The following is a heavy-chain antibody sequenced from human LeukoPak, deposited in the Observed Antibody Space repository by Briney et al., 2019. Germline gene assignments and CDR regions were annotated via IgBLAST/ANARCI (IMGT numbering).Heavy chain of an antibody. Sequence: GGSPRLSCAASRISVSNNYMSWVRQAPGKGLEFVSVIYAGGDAFYADSVKGRFTISRVSSKNTLYLHMSSLTPEDTAVYYCAQARSSSGYGPLGFYWGQGTLVTVSS. CDR1: RISVSNNY. V-gene: IGHV3-53*01. J-gene: IGHJ1*01. CDR2: IYAGGDA. D-gene: IGHD5-12*01. CDR3: AQARSSSGYGPLGFY.